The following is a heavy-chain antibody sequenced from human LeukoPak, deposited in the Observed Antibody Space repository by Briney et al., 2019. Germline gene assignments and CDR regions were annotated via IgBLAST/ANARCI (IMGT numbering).Heavy chain of an antibody. D-gene: IGHD3-16*01. CDR2: IWYDGSNK. J-gene: IGHJ4*02. CDR1: GFTVSTEY. CDR3: ARDGGGHYFDY. Sequence: QPGGSLRLSCAVSGFTVSTEYMGWVRQAPGKGLEWVAVIWYDGSNKYYADSVKGRFTISRDNSKNTLYLQMNSLRAEDTAVYYCARDGGGHYFDYWGQGTLVTVSS. V-gene: IGHV3-33*08.